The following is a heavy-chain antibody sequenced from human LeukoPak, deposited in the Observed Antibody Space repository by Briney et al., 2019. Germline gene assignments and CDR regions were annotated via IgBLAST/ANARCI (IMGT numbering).Heavy chain of an antibody. CDR2: ISGSGGST. CDR3: AKDGSAGWDWYFDL. CDR1: GFTFSSYT. J-gene: IGHJ2*01. V-gene: IGHV3-23*01. D-gene: IGHD1-26*01. Sequence: GGSLRLSCAASGFTFSSYTMNWVRQAPGKGLEWVSAISGSGGSTYYADSVKGRFTISRDNSKNTLYLQMNSLRAEDTAVYYCAKDGSAGWDWYFDLWGRGTLVTVSS.